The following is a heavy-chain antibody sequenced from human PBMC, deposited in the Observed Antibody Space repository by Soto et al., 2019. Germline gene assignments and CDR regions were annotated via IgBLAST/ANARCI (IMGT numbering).Heavy chain of an antibody. CDR2: INPNSGGT. Sequence: ASVKVSCKASGYTFTGYYMHWVREAPGQGLEWMGWINPNSGGTNYAQKFQGWVTRTRDTSISTAYRELSRLRSDDTAVYYCAIVALGYCSGGSCLGPFDYWGQGTLVTVSS. CDR3: AIVALGYCSGGSCLGPFDY. CDR1: GYTFTGYY. J-gene: IGHJ4*02. D-gene: IGHD2-15*01. V-gene: IGHV1-2*04.